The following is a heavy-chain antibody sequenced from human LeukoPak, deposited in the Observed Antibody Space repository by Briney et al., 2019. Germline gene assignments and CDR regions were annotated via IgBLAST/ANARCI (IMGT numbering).Heavy chain of an antibody. CDR2: ISAYNGKT. V-gene: IGHV1-18*01. CDR3: ARTNLDCKSGVCYDY. D-gene: IGHD2-8*02. CDR1: DYTFTNYG. J-gene: IGHJ4*02. Sequence: ASVKVSCKASDYTFTNYGISWVRQAPGQGLEWMGRISAYNGKTYYAQKFQGRVTVTTDTSTSTAYMDLRSLRSDDTAVYYCARTNLDCKSGVCYDYWGQGTPVTVSS.